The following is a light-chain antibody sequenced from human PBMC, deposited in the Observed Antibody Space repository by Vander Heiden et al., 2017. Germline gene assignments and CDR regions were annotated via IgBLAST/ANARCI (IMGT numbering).Light chain of an antibody. CDR2: WAS. V-gene: IGKV4-1*01. CDR3: QQDDSTPRT. J-gene: IGKJ2*01. CDR1: QSVLYSSNNKNY. Sequence: DIVMTQSPDSLAVSLGERATINCKSSQSVLYSSNNKNYLAWYQQKPGQPPKLLIYWASTRESGVPVRFSGSGSGTDFTLTISSLQAEDVAVYYCQQDDSTPRTFGQGTKLEIK.